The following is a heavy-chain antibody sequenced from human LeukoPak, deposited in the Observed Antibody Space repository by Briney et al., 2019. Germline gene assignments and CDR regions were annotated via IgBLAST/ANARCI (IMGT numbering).Heavy chain of an antibody. Sequence: PPGGSLRLSCAASGFTFSSYGMHWVRQAPGKGLEWVAVISYDGSNKYYADSVKGRFTISRDNSKNTLYLQMNSLRAEDTAVYYCAKNQQLVRPSFDYWGQGTLVTVSS. D-gene: IGHD6-13*01. V-gene: IGHV3-30*18. CDR2: ISYDGSNK. CDR3: AKNQQLVRPSFDY. CDR1: GFTFSSYG. J-gene: IGHJ4*02.